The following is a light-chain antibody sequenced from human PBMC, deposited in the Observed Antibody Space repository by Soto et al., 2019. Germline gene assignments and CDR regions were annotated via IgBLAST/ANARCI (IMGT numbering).Light chain of an antibody. V-gene: IGKV3-20*01. Sequence: EIVLTQSPGTLSLSPGERATLSCRASQSVSSSYLAWYQQKPGQAPRLLIYGASSRATGIPDRFSGSGSGTDFTLTISRLEPEDFGVYYCQHGVTFGPGTKVDIK. J-gene: IGKJ3*01. CDR2: GAS. CDR3: QHGVT. CDR1: QSVSSSY.